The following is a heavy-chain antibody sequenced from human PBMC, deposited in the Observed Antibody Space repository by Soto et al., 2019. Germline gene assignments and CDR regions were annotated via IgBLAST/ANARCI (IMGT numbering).Heavy chain of an antibody. CDR2: IYYSGST. V-gene: IGHV4-61*01. D-gene: IGHD2-8*02. Sequence: QVQLQESGPGLVKPSETLSLTYTVSGGSVSSGSYYWSWIRQPPGKGLEWIGYIYYSGSTNYNPSLRNRVTVSVDTSKNQFSLKLSSVTAADTAVYYGARDVPVVTHDDAFDIWGQGTMVTVSS. CDR1: GGSVSSGSYY. J-gene: IGHJ3*02. CDR3: ARDVPVVTHDDAFDI.